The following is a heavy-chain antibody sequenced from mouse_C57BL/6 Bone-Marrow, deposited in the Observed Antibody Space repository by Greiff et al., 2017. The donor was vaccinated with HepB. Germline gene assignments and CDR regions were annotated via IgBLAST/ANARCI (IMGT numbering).Heavy chain of an antibody. CDR2: INPNNGGT. V-gene: IGHV1-18*01. J-gene: IGHJ4*01. Sequence: VQLKQSGPELAKPGASVKIPCKASGYTFTDYNMDWVKQSHGKGLEWIGEINPNNGGTNYNQKFKGKATLTVDKSSSTAYMELRSLTSEDTAVYYCARNGYAMDYWGQGTTVTVSS. CDR1: GYTFTDYN. CDR3: ARNGYAMDY.